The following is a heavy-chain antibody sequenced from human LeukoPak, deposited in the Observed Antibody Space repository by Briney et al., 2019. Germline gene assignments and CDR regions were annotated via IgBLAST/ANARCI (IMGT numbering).Heavy chain of an antibody. CDR2: IYMSGYT. J-gene: IGHJ6*03. Sequence: SETLSLTRSVSDDSIKSYSWSWIRLLAGEGLEWIGLIYMSGYTNYNPSLRSRLDISVDTSKDQVSLKLSSVTAADTAIYYCASVFGGFYMDVWGKGTTVIVSS. D-gene: IGHD2-15*01. CDR3: ASVFGGFYMDV. V-gene: IGHV4-4*07. CDR1: DDSIKSYS.